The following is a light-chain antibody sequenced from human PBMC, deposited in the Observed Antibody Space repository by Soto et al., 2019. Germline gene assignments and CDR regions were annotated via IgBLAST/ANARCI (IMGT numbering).Light chain of an antibody. CDR1: QSFSRSN. J-gene: IGKJ5*01. CDR2: GTS. CDR3: EQYGSSPPSIT. Sequence: PGDRAPFSCRASQSFSRSNLAWYQHKPGQAPRLLIYGTSNRATGIPDRFTGSGSGTDLTLTISSLEPEDFAVYYCEQYGSSPPSITFGQGTRLEIK. V-gene: IGKV3-20*01.